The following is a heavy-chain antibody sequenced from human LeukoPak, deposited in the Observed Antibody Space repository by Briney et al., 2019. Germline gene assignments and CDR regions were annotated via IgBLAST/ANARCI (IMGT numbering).Heavy chain of an antibody. CDR1: GGSITSHF. V-gene: IGHV4-59*11. Sequence: PSETLSLTCSVSGGSITSHFWIWIRQPPGKGLQWIGYIHYSGSTNYKPSPTIRVTISPDTSKNQLFLKLNSVTAADTAVYYCARLVWLGESPGSWFDSWGQGTLVTVSS. J-gene: IGHJ5*01. CDR2: IHYSGST. D-gene: IGHD3-10*01. CDR3: ARLVWLGESPGSWFDS.